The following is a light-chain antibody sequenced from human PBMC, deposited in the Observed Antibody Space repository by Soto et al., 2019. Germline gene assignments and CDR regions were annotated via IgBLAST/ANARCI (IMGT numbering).Light chain of an antibody. CDR1: QYISNY. J-gene: IGKJ1*01. CDR3: LKHNSYLWK. V-gene: IGKV1-17*03. Sequence: DIQITHSPSSMSASVVDRVTITFLASQYISNYLAWFQQKPGKVPKRLIYGASSLQSGVPSRFSGSGSGTEFTLTISSLQPEDFATYYCLKHNSYLWKFGQGTKVDIK. CDR2: GAS.